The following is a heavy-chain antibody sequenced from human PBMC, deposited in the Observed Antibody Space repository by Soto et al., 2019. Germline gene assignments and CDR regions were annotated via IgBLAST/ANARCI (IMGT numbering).Heavy chain of an antibody. J-gene: IGHJ5*02. V-gene: IGHV4-59*01. Sequence: QVQLQESGPGLVKPSETLSLTCTVSGGSISSYYWSWIRQPPGKGLEYIGYIYYSGSTNYNPSLNSRVTISVDTSKKQFSLKLSSVTAADTAVYYCARSLYSGSYTNWFDPWGQGTLVTVSS. CDR3: ARSLYSGSYTNWFDP. CDR1: GGSISSYY. CDR2: IYYSGST. D-gene: IGHD1-26*01.